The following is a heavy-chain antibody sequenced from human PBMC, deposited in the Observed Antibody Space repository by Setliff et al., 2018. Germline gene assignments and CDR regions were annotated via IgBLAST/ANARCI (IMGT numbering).Heavy chain of an antibody. D-gene: IGHD2-2*01. CDR3: ARFGGSCSSSSCYASDL. J-gene: IGHJ3*01. V-gene: IGHV1-18*01. CDR2: IITNTGKT. CDR1: GYTFSTYG. Sequence: ASVKVSCKASGYTFSTYGLHWVRQAPGQGPEWMGMIITNTGKTSYAQKFQGRVTMTTDTSTGTGYMERRSLRSDDTAVYFCARFGGSCSSSSCYASDLWGQGTMVTVSS.